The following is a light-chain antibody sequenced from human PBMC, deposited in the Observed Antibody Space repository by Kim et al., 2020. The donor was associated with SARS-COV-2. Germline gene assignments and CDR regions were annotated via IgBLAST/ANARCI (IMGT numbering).Light chain of an antibody. Sequence: GQSITISCTGTSSDIGNYNYVSWFQRHPGKTPRVLIYDVINRPSGVSNRFSASKSGNTASLTISGLQAEDEADYYCNSYTTSSTWVFGTGTKVTVL. V-gene: IGLV2-14*03. CDR1: SSDIGNYNY. CDR2: DVI. J-gene: IGLJ1*01. CDR3: NSYTTSSTWV.